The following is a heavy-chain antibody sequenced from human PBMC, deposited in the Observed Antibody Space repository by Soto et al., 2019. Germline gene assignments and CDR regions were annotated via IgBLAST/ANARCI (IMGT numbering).Heavy chain of an antibody. J-gene: IGHJ4*02. Sequence: GGSLRLSCAASGFTFSSYWMSWVRQAPGKGLEWVANIKQDGSEKYYVDSVKGRFTISRDNAKNSLYLQMNSLRAEDTAVYYCARVGSSWPTPFDYWGQGTLVTVSS. CDR2: IKQDGSEK. CDR3: ARVGSSWPTPFDY. D-gene: IGHD6-13*01. CDR1: GFTFSSYW. V-gene: IGHV3-7*03.